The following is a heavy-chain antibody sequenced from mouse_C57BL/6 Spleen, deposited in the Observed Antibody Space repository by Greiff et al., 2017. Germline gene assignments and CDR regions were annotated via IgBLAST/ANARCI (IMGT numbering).Heavy chain of an antibody. J-gene: IGHJ2*01. Sequence: QVQLQQPGAELVKPGASVKMSCKASGYTFTSYWITWVKQRPGQGLEWIGDIYPGSGSTNYNEKFKSKATLTVDTSSSTAYMPLSSLTSEDSAVYYCAREVYYYGSSWYFDCWGQVTTLTVSS. D-gene: IGHD1-1*01. CDR1: GYTFTSYW. V-gene: IGHV1-55*01. CDR3: AREVYYYGSSWYFDC. CDR2: IYPGSGST.